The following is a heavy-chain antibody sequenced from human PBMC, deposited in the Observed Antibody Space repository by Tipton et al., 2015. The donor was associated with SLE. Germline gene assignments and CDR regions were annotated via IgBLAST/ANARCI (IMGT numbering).Heavy chain of an antibody. CDR3: TRDER. J-gene: IGHJ4*02. CDR1: GFTFSSYG. V-gene: IGHV3-7*01. Sequence: GSLRLSCAASGFTFSSYGMHWVRQAPGKGLEWVANIGQDGREKYYVDSVKGRFTISRDNAENSLFLQMNSLRAEDTAIYYCTRDERWGQGTLVTVSS. CDR2: IGQDGREK.